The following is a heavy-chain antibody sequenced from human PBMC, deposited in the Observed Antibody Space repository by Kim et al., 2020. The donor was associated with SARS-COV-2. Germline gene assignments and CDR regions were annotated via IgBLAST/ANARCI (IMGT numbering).Heavy chain of an antibody. D-gene: IGHD6-19*01. Sequence: SETLSLTCTVSGGSISSSSYYWGWIRQPPGKGLEWIGSIYYSGSTYYNPSLKSRVTISVDTSKNQFSLKLSSVTAADTAVYYCASDRIAVAGNFDYWGQGTLVTVSS. CDR3: ASDRIAVAGNFDY. V-gene: IGHV4-39*07. CDR2: IYYSGST. J-gene: IGHJ4*02. CDR1: GGSISSSSYY.